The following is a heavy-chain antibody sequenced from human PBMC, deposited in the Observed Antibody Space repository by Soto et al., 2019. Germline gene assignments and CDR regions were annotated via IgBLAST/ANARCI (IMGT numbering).Heavy chain of an antibody. J-gene: IGHJ4*02. CDR2: IYYNGNT. CDR1: GGSISSYY. CDR3: ATMGTPAIGLYYFDY. V-gene: IGHV4-59*08. Sequence: TLSLTCTVSGGSISSYYWSWIRQPPGKGLEWIGYIYYNGNTNYNPSLKSRVTISVDTSKNQFSLNLSFVTAADTAVYYCATMGTPAIGLYYFDYWGQGTLVTVSS. D-gene: IGHD1-7*01.